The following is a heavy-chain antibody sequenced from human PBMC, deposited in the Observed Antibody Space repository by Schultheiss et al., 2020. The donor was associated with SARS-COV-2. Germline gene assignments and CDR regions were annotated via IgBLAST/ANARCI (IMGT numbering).Heavy chain of an antibody. Sequence: SQTLSLTCTVSGGSVTSASDHWSWIRQPPGKGLEWIGYISDSGSTNYNPSLKSRVTISVDTSKNQFSLKLSSVTAADTAVYYCARIDSSGYYAYDYWGQGTLVTVSS. CDR1: GGSVTSASDH. CDR2: ISDSGST. D-gene: IGHD3-22*01. J-gene: IGHJ4*02. CDR3: ARIDSSGYYAYDY. V-gene: IGHV4-61*01.